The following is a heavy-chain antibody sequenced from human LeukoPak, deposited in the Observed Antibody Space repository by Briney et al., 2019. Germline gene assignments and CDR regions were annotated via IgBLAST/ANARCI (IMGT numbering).Heavy chain of an antibody. CDR1: GFSFSTSW. J-gene: IGHJ4*02. D-gene: IGHD3-22*01. V-gene: IGHV3-7*03. CDR2: IKQDGSEK. Sequence: PGGSLRLSCAASGFSFSTSWMSWVRQAPGKGLEWVANIKQDGSEKYYMDSVKGRFTISRDNAKNSLYLQMDSLRAEDTAVYYCARDEYYYDSSGYHNDYWGQGTLVTVSS. CDR3: ARDEYYYDSSGYHNDY.